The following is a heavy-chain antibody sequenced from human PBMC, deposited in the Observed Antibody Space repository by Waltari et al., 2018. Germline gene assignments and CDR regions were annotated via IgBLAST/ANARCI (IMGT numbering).Heavy chain of an antibody. CDR3: ASNDFWSGYGYYGMDV. V-gene: IGHV3-48*03. CDR2: ISSSGLTI. CDR1: GFTFSSYE. Sequence: EVQLVESGGGLVQPGGSLRLSCAASGFTFSSYEMNWVRQAPGKGLEWVSYISSSGLTIYYADSVKGRFTISRDNAKNSLYLQMNSLRAEDTAVYYCASNDFWSGYGYYGMDVWGQGTTVTVSS. D-gene: IGHD3-3*01. J-gene: IGHJ6*02.